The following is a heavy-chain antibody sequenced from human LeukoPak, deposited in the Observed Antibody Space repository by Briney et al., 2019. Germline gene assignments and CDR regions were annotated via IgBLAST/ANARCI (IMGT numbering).Heavy chain of an antibody. J-gene: IGHJ4*02. Sequence: PSETLSLTCTVSGGSISSSSYYWGWIRQPPGKGLEWIGSIYYSGSTYYNPSLKSRVTISVDTSKNQFSLKLSSVTAADTAVYYCARGVDIVLLLPAAIQGYFDYWGQGTLVTVSS. CDR3: ARGVDIVLLLPAAIQGYFDY. CDR2: IYYSGST. CDR1: GGSISSSSYY. V-gene: IGHV4-39*01. D-gene: IGHD2-2*02.